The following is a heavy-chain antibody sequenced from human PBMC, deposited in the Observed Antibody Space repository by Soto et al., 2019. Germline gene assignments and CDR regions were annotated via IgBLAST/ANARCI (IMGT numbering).Heavy chain of an antibody. CDR1: GFTFSYAR. CDR2: IKAKTADRTT. CDR3: TKNVVDH. V-gene: IGHV3-15*01. J-gene: IGHJ4*02. Sequence: SGFTFSYARITCFRQSPRKQLDWVALIKAKTADRTTDYAAPLKGRFTISRDDSKNTLYLQMNSLRTEDTAVYYCTKNVVDHWGKGTLVTVSS.